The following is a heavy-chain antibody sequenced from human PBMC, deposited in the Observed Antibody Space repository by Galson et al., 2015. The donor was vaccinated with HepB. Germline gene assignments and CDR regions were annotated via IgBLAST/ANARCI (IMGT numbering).Heavy chain of an antibody. J-gene: IGHJ4*02. CDR2: SSENGRST. D-gene: IGHD6-25*01. CDR3: AKVLPQNGWAAVDH. Sequence: SLRLSCAAPGFNLKNYVMNWVRQAPGKGLEWVALSSENGRSTFYSDSVKGRFIISRDISKNTVYLQMNSLGAEDTARYHCAKVLPQNGWAAVDHWGQGTLVTVSS. CDR1: GFNLKNYV. V-gene: IGHV3-23*01.